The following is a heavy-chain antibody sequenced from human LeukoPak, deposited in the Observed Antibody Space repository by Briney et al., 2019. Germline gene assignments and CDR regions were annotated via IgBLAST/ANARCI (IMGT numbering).Heavy chain of an antibody. V-gene: IGHV3-74*01. CDR3: ARESGIAAALDL. CDR2: INTDGSST. Sequence: PGGSLRLSCAASGFTFSSYWTHWVRHAPGKGLVWVSRINTDGSSTSYADSVKGRFNISRDNAKNTLYLQMNSLRAEDTAVYYCARESGIAAALDLWGQGTLVTVSS. J-gene: IGHJ5*02. CDR1: GFTFSSYW. D-gene: IGHD6-13*01.